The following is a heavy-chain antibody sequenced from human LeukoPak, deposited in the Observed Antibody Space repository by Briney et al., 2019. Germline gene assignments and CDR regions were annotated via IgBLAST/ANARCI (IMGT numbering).Heavy chain of an antibody. CDR2: INPNSGGT. CDR1: GYTFTGYY. V-gene: IGHV1-2*02. D-gene: IGHD3-3*01. J-gene: IGHJ4*02. CDR3: ALYDFWSGYYTFDY. Sequence: ASVKVSCKASGYTFTGYYMHWVRQAPGQWLEWMGWINPNSGGTNYAQKFQGRVTMTRDTSISTAYMELSRLRSDDTAVYYCALYDFWSGYYTFDYWGQGTLVTVSS.